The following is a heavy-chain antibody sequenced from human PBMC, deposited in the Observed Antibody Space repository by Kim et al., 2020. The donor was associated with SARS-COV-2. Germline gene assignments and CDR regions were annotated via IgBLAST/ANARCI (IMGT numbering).Heavy chain of an antibody. CDR3: AGAYYYDSSGYCY. Sequence: SETLSLTCAVYGGSFSGYYWSWIRQPPGKGLEWIGEINHSGGTNYNPSLKSRVTISVDTSKNQFSLKLRSVTAADTAVYYCAGAYYYDSSGYCYWGQGTLVTVSS. CDR2: INHSGGT. V-gene: IGHV4-34*01. J-gene: IGHJ4*02. D-gene: IGHD3-22*01. CDR1: GGSFSGYY.